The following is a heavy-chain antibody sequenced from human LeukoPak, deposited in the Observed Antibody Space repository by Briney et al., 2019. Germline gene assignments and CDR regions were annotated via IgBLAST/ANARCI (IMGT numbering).Heavy chain of an antibody. CDR2: IKSTTDGGTS. CDR3: STRSAGSP. V-gene: IGHV3-15*01. D-gene: IGHD1-26*01. CDR1: GFAFNNAW. Sequence: GGTHTLSCAASGFAFNNAWMNWVRQAPGKGLEWVGRIKSTTDGGTSDYAAPVKGRFTISRDDSKDTLYLQMNSLKTEDTAMYYCSTRSAGSPWGQGTLVTVSS. J-gene: IGHJ5*02.